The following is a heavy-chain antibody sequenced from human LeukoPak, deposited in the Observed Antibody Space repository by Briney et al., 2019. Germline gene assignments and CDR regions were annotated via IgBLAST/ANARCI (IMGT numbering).Heavy chain of an antibody. CDR1: GYSISSGYY. V-gene: IGHV4-38-2*02. D-gene: IGHD6-13*01. CDR3: ARDHSSSSEDY. J-gene: IGHJ4*02. Sequence: SETLSLTCTVSGYSISSGYYWGWIRQPPGKGLEWIGGIYHSGSTYYNPSLKSRVTISVDTSKNQFSLKLNSVTAADTAVYYCARDHSSSSEDYWGQGTLVTVSS. CDR2: IYHSGST.